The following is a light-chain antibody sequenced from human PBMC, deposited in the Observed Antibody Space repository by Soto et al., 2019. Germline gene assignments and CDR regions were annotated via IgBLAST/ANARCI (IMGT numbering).Light chain of an antibody. V-gene: IGLV1-44*01. Sequence: QSVLTQSPSASGTPGQGVTISCSGSSSNIGSNTVDWYQQFPGTAPKLLIYSNIKRPSGVPDRFSGSKSVTSASLAIRGLQSEHEADYFCATWDGSLSAYVFGTGTKLTVL. CDR2: SNI. J-gene: IGLJ1*01. CDR1: SSNIGSNT. CDR3: ATWDGSLSAYV.